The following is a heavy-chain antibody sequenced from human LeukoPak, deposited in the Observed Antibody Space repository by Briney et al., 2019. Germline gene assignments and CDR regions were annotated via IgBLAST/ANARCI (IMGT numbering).Heavy chain of an antibody. Sequence: GASVKVSCKDSGYTFTTYPMNWVRQAPGQGLEWMGWINTNTGNPTYAQGFTGRFVFSLDTSVSTAYLQISSLKADDTAVYYCARDPYTSSSWYRGRANNWFDPWGQGTLVTVSS. D-gene: IGHD6-13*01. CDR3: ARDPYTSSSWYRGRANNWFDP. V-gene: IGHV7-4-1*02. CDR1: GYTFTTYP. CDR2: INTNTGNP. J-gene: IGHJ5*02.